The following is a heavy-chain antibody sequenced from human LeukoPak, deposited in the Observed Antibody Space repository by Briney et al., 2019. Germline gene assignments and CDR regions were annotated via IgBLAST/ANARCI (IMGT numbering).Heavy chain of an antibody. D-gene: IGHD6-19*01. CDR2: ISGSGGST. Sequence: GGSLRLSCEASGFTFSSYGMSWVRQAPGKGLEWVSTISGSGGSTYYADSVKGRFTISRDNSKNRLYLQMNSLRAEDTAVYYCAKEGGGSSGWYLDFYYYGMDVWGKGTTVTVSS. CDR1: GFTFSSYG. J-gene: IGHJ6*04. V-gene: IGHV3-23*01. CDR3: AKEGGGSSGWYLDFYYYGMDV.